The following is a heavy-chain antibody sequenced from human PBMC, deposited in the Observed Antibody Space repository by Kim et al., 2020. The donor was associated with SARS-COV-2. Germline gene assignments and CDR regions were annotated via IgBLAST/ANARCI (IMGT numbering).Heavy chain of an antibody. J-gene: IGHJ6*02. D-gene: IGHD3-10*01. V-gene: IGHV1-69*13. CDR3: ARSGPDITMVRGYYYYYGMDV. CDR1: GGTFSSYA. Sequence: SVKVSCKASGGTFSSYAISWVRQAPGQGLEWMGGIIPIFGTANYAQKFQGRVTITADESTSTAYMELSSLRSEDTAVYYCARSGPDITMVRGYYYYYGMDVWGQGTTVTVSS. CDR2: IIPIFGTA.